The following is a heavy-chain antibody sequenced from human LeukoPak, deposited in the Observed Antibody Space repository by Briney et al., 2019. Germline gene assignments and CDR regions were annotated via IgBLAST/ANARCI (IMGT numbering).Heavy chain of an antibody. D-gene: IGHD3-22*01. CDR2: IYYSGST. Sequence: SETLSLTCTVSGGSISSYYWSWIRQSPGKGLEWIGYIYYSGSTYYNPSLKSRVTISVDTSKNQFSLKLSSVTAADTAVYYCARDTPGYYDSSGYYYRGMDVWGQGTTVTVSS. CDR3: ARDTPGYYDSSGYYYRGMDV. J-gene: IGHJ6*02. CDR1: GGSISSYY. V-gene: IGHV4-30-4*01.